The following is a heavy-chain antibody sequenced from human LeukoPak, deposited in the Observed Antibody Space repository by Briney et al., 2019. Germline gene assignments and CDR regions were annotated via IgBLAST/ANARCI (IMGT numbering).Heavy chain of an antibody. D-gene: IGHD3-10*01. CDR2: ISASGCTT. CDR3: ARDGNSYSFAY. Sequence: GGXXRLSCAASGFTFSSYAMSWVGQAPGKGVEWFSVISASGCTTYSAASVNGPFTISRDNSKNTLYLQMNSLRTEDTAIYYCARDGNSYSFAYWGQGSLVTVSS. CDR1: GFTFSSYA. J-gene: IGHJ4*02. V-gene: IGHV3-23*01.